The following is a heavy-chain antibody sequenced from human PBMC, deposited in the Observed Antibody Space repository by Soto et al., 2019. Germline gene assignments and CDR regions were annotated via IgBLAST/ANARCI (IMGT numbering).Heavy chain of an antibody. D-gene: IGHD1-26*01. CDR1: GFTFSSYA. J-gene: IGHJ6*03. CDR2: ISSNGGST. V-gene: IGHV3-64*01. CDR3: ARDGAPSFEHRRYYYYYMDV. Sequence: GGSLRLSCAASGFTFSSYAMHWVRQAPGKGLEYVSAISSNGGSTYYANSVKGRFTISRDNSKNTLYLQMGSLRAEDMAVYYCARDGAPSFEHRRYYYYYMDVWGKGTTVTVSS.